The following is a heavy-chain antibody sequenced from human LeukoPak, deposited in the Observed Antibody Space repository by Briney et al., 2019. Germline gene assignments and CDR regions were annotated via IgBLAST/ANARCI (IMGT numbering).Heavy chain of an antibody. D-gene: IGHD6-19*01. CDR2: IYNSGST. V-gene: IGHV4-61*02. CDR1: GGSISRGSYY. J-gene: IGHJ2*01. Sequence: SQTLSLTCIVSGGSISRGSYYWNWIRQPAGKGLEWMGRIYNSGSTNYNPSLKSRVTISTDMSKNQFSLTLSSVTAADTAVYYCARRSGWRYWYFDLWGRGTLVTVSS. CDR3: ARRSGWRYWYFDL.